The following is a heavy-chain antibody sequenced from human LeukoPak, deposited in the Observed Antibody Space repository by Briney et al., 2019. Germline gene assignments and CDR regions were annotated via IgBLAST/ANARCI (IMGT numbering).Heavy chain of an antibody. D-gene: IGHD2-2*01. J-gene: IGHJ6*04. CDR2: INHSGST. CDR3: ARLGYCSSTSCHGGYYYGMDV. Sequence: SETLSLTCAVYGGSLSGYYWSWVRQPPGKGLEWIGEINHSGSTNYNPSLKSRVTISVDTSKNQFSLKLSSVTAADTAVYYCARLGYCSSTSCHGGYYYGMDVWGKGTTVTVSS. CDR1: GGSLSGYY. V-gene: IGHV4-34*01.